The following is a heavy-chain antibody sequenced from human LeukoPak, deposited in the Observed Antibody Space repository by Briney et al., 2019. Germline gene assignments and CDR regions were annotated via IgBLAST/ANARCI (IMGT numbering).Heavy chain of an antibody. Sequence: KPSETLSLTCAVYGGSFSGYYWSWIRQPPGKGLEWIGEINHSGSTNYNPSLKSRVTISVDTSKNQFSLKLSSVTAADTAVYYCARGLAYSYGYDAFDIWGQGTMVTVSS. CDR2: INHSGST. V-gene: IGHV4-34*01. CDR3: ARGLAYSYGYDAFDI. CDR1: GGSFSGYY. J-gene: IGHJ3*02. D-gene: IGHD5-18*01.